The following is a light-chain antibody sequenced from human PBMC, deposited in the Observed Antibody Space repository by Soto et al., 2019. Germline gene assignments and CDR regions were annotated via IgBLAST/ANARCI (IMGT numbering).Light chain of an antibody. Sequence: DIQMTQSPSTLSASVGDRVTITCRASQSISSWLAWYQQKPGKAPKLLIYKASSLESGVPSRFSGSGSGTEFTLTISSLQPEDFATYYCLQHNIYPRTFGQGTKVDIK. CDR2: KAS. CDR1: QSISSW. V-gene: IGKV1-5*03. J-gene: IGKJ1*01. CDR3: LQHNIYPRT.